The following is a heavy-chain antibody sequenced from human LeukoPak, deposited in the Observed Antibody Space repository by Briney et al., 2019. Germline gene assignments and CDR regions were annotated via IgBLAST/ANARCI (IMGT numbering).Heavy chain of an antibody. J-gene: IGHJ4*02. CDR2: ISWNSGSI. CDR1: GFTFDDYA. V-gene: IGHV3-9*01. CDR3: AKPKIAAAGYFDY. D-gene: IGHD6-13*01. Sequence: GGSLRLSSAASGFTFDDYAMHWVRQAPGKGLEWVSGISWNSGSIGYADSVKGRFTISRDNAKNSLYLQMNSLRAEDTALYYCAKPKIAAAGYFDYWGQGTLVTVSS.